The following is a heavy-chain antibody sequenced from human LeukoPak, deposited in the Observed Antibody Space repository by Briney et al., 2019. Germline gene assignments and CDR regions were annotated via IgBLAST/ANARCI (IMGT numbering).Heavy chain of an antibody. Sequence: MSSETLSLTCAVYGGSFSGYYWSWIRQPPGKGLEWIGEINHSGSTNYNPSLKSRVTISVDTSKNQFSLKLSSVTAADTAVYYCARRGYSYGTNWFDPWGQGTLVTVSS. CDR3: ARRGYSYGTNWFDP. CDR2: INHSGST. J-gene: IGHJ5*02. V-gene: IGHV4-34*01. CDR1: GGSFSGYY. D-gene: IGHD5-18*01.